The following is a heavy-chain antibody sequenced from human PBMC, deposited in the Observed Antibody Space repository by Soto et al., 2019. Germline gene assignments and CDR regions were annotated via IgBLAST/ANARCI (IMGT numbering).Heavy chain of an antibody. J-gene: IGHJ4*02. CDR1: GFTFSDYY. CDR3: AREYGYGWYYFDY. D-gene: IGHD6-19*01. CDR2: ISSSGDTM. Sequence: RRLSCAASGFTFSDYYMSWIRQAPGKGLEWVSYISSSGDTMYYADSVKGRFSISRDSAKTSLYLQMNSLRAEDTAVYYCAREYGYGWYYFDYWGQGTLVTVSS. V-gene: IGHV3-11*01.